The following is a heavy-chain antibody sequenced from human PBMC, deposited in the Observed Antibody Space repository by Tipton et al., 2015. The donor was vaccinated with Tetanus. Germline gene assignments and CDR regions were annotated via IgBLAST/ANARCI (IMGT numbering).Heavy chain of an antibody. J-gene: IGHJ4*02. CDR2: INGDGSNT. D-gene: IGHD3-16*02. CDR1: GSTFRSRW. Sequence: GSLRLSCVVSGSTFRSRWMHWVRQAPGKGLVWVSRINGDGSNTNYADFVEGRFTISRDNAKNTLYLQMNSLRVEDTAAYYCGRPYTTSLYVSDEWGQGTLVTV. CDR3: GRPYTTSLYVSDE. V-gene: IGHV3-74*01.